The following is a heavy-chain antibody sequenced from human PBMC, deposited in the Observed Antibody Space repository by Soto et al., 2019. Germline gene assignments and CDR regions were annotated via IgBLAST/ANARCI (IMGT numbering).Heavy chain of an antibody. D-gene: IGHD3-22*01. Sequence: QVQLVQSGAEVKKPGASVTVSCKASGYTFTSYGISWVRQAPGQGPEWMGWISGHNGNTNHPQSLQGRITMTTDTSRNKVYMELRSPRSDDTAVYYCARHRFNYYDNTVYYYFDYWGQGTLVTVSS. CDR3: ARHRFNYYDNTVYYYFDY. CDR2: ISGHNGNT. CDR1: GYTFTSYG. V-gene: IGHV1-18*04. J-gene: IGHJ4*02.